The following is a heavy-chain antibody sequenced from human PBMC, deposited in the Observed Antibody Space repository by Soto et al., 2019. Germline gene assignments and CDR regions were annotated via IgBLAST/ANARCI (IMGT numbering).Heavy chain of an antibody. D-gene: IGHD3-22*01. V-gene: IGHV1-2*02. CDR1: GYTFTGYY. J-gene: IGHJ5*02. CDR3: ARDYYDSSGYSNNWFDP. CDR2: INPNSGGT. Sequence: ASVKVSCKAPGYTFTGYYMHWVRQAPGQGLEWMGWINPNSGGTNYAQKFQGRVTMTRDTSISTAYMELSRLRSDDTAVYYCARDYYDSSGYSNNWFDPWGQGTLVTVSS.